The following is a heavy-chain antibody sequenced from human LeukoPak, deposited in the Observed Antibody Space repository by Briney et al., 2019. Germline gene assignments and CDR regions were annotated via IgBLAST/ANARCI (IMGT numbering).Heavy chain of an antibody. CDR1: GGSISSSSYY. CDR3: ARDSGHYYDSSGYNWFDP. J-gene: IGHJ5*02. CDR2: ICYSGST. V-gene: IGHV4-39*07. Sequence: PSETLSLTCTVSGGSISSSSYYWGWIRQPPGKGLEWIGSICYSGSTYYNPSLKNRVTISVDTSKNQFSLKLSSVTAADTAVYYCARDSGHYYDSSGYNWFDPWGQGTLVTVSS. D-gene: IGHD3-22*01.